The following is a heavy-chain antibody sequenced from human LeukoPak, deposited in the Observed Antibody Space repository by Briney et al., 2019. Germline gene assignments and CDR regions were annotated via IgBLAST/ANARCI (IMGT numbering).Heavy chain of an antibody. V-gene: IGHV3-48*01. J-gene: IGHJ4*02. CDR3: APIAAAAPKTFDY. D-gene: IGHD6-13*01. CDR2: ISSSSSTI. Sequence: GGSLRLSCAASGFTFSSHSMNWVRQAPGKGLEWVSYISSSSSTIYYADSVKGRFTISRDNAKNPLYLQMNSLRAEDTAVYYCAPIAAAAPKTFDYWGQGTLVTVSS. CDR1: GFTFSSHS.